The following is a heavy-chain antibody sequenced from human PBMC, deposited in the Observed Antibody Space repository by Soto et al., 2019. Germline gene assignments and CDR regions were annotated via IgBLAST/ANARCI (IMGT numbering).Heavy chain of an antibody. V-gene: IGHV3-30-3*01. J-gene: IGHJ4*02. CDR1: GFTFSSYA. CDR3: ASAGVWDITTPWSLVDS. Sequence: GGSLRLSCAASGFTFSSYAMHWVRQAPGKGLVWVAVISYDGGNKYYADSVKGRFTISRDNSKNTLYLQMNSLRAEDTAVYYCASAGVWDITTPWSLVDSWGQGTLVTV. CDR2: ISYDGGNK. D-gene: IGHD2-8*01.